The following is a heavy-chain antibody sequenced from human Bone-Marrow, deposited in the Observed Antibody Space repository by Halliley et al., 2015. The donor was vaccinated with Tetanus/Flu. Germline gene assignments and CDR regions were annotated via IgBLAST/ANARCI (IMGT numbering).Heavy chain of an antibody. V-gene: IGHV4-4*06. J-gene: IGHJ6*02. CDR2: IEHVGAR. D-gene: IGHD4-4*01. Sequence: MGEIEHVGARRYKPPLKSRVPMSGDTPKNQISLNLSSGAAADTAVYYCAKEGRGSKGVDVWGQGTMVTVSS. CDR3: AKEGRGSKGVDV.